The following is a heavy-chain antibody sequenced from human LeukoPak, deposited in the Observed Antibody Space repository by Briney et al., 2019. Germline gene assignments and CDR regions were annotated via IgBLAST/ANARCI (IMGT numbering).Heavy chain of an antibody. Sequence: SVKVSCKAFGGTFSSYVVNWVRQAPGQGLEWMEGIIPIFGTTSSAQKFQGRVTITADESTNTVYLELSSLRSDDTARYCSSRPKGWSRSFLLPTNTWFEPWGQDPLLTVSS. CDR3: SRPKGWSRSFLLPTNTWFEP. CDR1: GGTFSSYV. D-gene: IGHD6-6*01. J-gene: IGHJ5*02. V-gene: IGHV1-69*13. CDR2: IIPIFGTT.